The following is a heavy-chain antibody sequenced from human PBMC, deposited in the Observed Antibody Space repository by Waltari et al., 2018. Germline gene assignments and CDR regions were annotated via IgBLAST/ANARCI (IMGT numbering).Heavy chain of an antibody. D-gene: IGHD6-13*01. CDR1: GYTFTSYY. Sequence: QVQLVQSGAEVKKPGASVKVSCKESGYTFTSYYMHWVRQPPGQGLEWMGIINPSGGSTSYAQKFQGRVTMTRDTSTSTVYMELSSLRSEDTAVYYCAREDSSAAVDYWGQGTLVTVSS. J-gene: IGHJ4*02. V-gene: IGHV1-46*01. CDR3: AREDSSAAVDY. CDR2: INPSGGST.